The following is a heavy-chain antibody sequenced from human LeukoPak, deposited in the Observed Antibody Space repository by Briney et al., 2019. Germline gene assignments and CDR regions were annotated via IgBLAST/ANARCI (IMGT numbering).Heavy chain of an antibody. CDR1: GFSFSSYW. V-gene: IGHV3-7*02. CDR3: ARNEPLDSSGYVCPFDY. Sequence: GGSLRLSCAASGFSFSSYWMSWVRQAPGKGLEWVANVKPDGREKSYVDSVKGRFTISRDNAKNSLYLQMNSLRAEDTAVYYCARNEPLDSSGYVCPFDYWGQGTLVTVSS. D-gene: IGHD3-22*01. CDR2: VKPDGREK. J-gene: IGHJ4*02.